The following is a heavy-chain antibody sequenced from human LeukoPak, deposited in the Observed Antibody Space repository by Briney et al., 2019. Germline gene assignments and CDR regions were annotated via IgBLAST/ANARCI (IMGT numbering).Heavy chain of an antibody. D-gene: IGHD6-13*01. CDR3: AKDVYSGSWYRYFQH. Sequence: QPGGFLRLSCAASGFTFSSYAMSWVRQAPGKGLEWVSAISGSGGSTYYADSVKGRFTISRDNSKNTLYLQMNSLRAEDTAVYYCAKDVYSGSWYRYFQHWGQGTLVTVSS. V-gene: IGHV3-23*01. J-gene: IGHJ1*01. CDR2: ISGSGGST. CDR1: GFTFSSYA.